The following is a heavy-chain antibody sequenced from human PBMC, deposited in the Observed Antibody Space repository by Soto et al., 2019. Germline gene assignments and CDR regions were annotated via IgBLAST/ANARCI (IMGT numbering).Heavy chain of an antibody. CDR1: GGSFSGFY. CDR3: ARGPGASGTYHYYFDY. J-gene: IGHJ4*02. V-gene: IGHV4-34*01. D-gene: IGHD3-10*01. CDR2: INHSGSS. Sequence: SETLSLTCAVHGGSFSGFYWTWIRQPPGKGLEWIGEINHSGSSNYNPPLKSRVTISLDASKNQFSLRLSSVTAADTAVYYCARGPGASGTYHYYFDYWGPGTLVTVSS.